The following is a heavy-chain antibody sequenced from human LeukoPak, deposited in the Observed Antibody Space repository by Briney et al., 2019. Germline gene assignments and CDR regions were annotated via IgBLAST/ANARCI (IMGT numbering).Heavy chain of an antibody. D-gene: IGHD6-25*01. V-gene: IGHV3-74*01. Sequence: GGSLRLSCAASGFTFSGSRMHWVRQAPGKGLLWVSHINSDGSGSTYADSVKGRFTISRDNAKNSLYLQMNSLRAEDTAVYYCARSYSSGWTVDYWGQGTLVTVSS. CDR1: GFTFSGSR. CDR2: INSDGSGS. J-gene: IGHJ4*02. CDR3: ARSYSSGWTVDY.